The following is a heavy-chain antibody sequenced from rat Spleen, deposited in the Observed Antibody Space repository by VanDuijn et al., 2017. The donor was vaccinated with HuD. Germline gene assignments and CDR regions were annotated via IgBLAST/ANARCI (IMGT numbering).Heavy chain of an antibody. CDR2: ITTGGGNT. J-gene: IGHJ2*01. V-gene: IGHV5S13*01. D-gene: IGHD1-4*01. CDR3: AKETGYNSYFDY. Sequence: EVQLVESGGGLVQPGRSLTLSCAASAFTFSNYGMAWVRQAPTKGLKWVASITTGGGNTYYRDSVKGRFTISRDNAKNTLCLQMDSLRSEDTATYYCAKETGYNSYFDYWGQGVMVTVSS. CDR1: AFTFSNYG.